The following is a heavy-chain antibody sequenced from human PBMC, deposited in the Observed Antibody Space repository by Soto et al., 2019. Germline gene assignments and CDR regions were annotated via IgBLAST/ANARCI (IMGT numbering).Heavy chain of an antibody. J-gene: IGHJ5*02. CDR2: IAYIGDT. CDR1: GDSINSAVSY. D-gene: IGHD2-21*01. V-gene: IGHV4-31*11. Sequence: TLSLTCVVWGDSINSAVSYCFWIRKHTGKGLEWIGYIAYIGDTYYNPSLRIRVTISADTSENKFSLTLKSVTAADTAVYFCAQDFLWSAIAPRGQGTPVSAS. CDR3: AQDFLWSAIAP.